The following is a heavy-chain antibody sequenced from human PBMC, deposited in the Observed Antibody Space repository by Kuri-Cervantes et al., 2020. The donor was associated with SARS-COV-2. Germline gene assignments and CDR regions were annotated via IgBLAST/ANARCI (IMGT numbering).Heavy chain of an antibody. CDR2: IWYDGSNK. CDR1: GFTFSSYG. J-gene: IGHJ6*02. V-gene: IGHV3-33*01. CDR3: ARGPGGDLLLQYYYGMDV. Sequence: GESLKISCAASGFTFSSYGMHWVRQAPGKGLEWVAVIWYDGSNKYYADSVKGRFTISRDNSKNTLYLQMNSLRAEDTAVYYCARGPGGDLLLQYYYGMDVWGQGTAVTVSS. D-gene: IGHD2-15*01.